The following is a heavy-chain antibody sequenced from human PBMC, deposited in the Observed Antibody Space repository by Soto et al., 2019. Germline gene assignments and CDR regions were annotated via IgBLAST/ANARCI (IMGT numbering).Heavy chain of an antibody. J-gene: IGHJ4*02. CDR1: GFTFSYG. Sequence: VQLLESGGGLIQPGGSLRLSCAASGFTFSYGIHWLRQAPGKGLEWVAYISYDSSNKFYGDSVKGRFTISRDNSKTRQFLQMNSLRSEDTAVYYCAKLVIGYCSGNTCDDYWGQGTLVAVSS. D-gene: IGHD2-15*01. CDR3: AKLVIGYCSGNTCDDY. V-gene: IGHV3-30*18. CDR2: ISYDSSNK.